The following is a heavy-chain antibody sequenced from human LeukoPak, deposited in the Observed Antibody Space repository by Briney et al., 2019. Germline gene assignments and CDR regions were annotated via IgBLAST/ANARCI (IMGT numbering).Heavy chain of an antibody. V-gene: IGHV4-4*07. D-gene: IGHD2-15*01. CDR2: ISSSGTS. J-gene: IGHJ4*02. CDR3: AREGCSGGVCYFDY. CDR1: GGSNNYYY. Sequence: PSETLSLTCSVSGGSNNYYYWTWIRQPAGTGLEWIGRISSSGTSNYTPSLRSRVTLSIDMSENQFSLKLSSVTAADTAVYFCAREGCSGGVCYFDYWGRGTLVTVSS.